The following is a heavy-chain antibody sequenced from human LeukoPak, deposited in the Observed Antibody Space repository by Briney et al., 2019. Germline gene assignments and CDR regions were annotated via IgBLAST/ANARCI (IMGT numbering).Heavy chain of an antibody. Sequence: GGSLRLSCAASGFTFSSCAMYWVRQAPGKGLEWVAIISYDGTYNYYADSVKGRFTISRDNSHSTLHLKMNSLRAEDTAVYYCARRRIGVLRGVTGPPDYWGQGTLVTVSS. J-gene: IGHJ4*02. CDR3: ARRRIGVLRGVTGPPDY. D-gene: IGHD3-10*01. V-gene: IGHV3-30*04. CDR1: GFTFSSCA. CDR2: ISYDGTYN.